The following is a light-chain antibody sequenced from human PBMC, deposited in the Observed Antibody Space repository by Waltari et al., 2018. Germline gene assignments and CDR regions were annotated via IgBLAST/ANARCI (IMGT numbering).Light chain of an antibody. Sequence: DIEMTQSPSALSASVGDRVTITCRASQNIYGYLNWYQQKPGKAPELLIYSSSSLQSGVPSRFRGSGFGTEFTLTITNLQLEDFATYYCQQRAFAQGTKVEIK. CDR1: QNIYGY. CDR2: SSS. V-gene: IGKV1-39*01. J-gene: IGKJ1*01. CDR3: QQRA.